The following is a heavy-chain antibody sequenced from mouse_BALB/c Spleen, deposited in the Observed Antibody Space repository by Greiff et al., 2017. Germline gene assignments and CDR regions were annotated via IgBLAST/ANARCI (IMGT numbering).Heavy chain of an antibody. V-gene: IGHV1-81*01. CDR3: ARRNYGSWYFDV. D-gene: IGHD1-1*01. CDR1: GYTFTDYV. J-gene: IGHJ1*01. Sequence: QVQLQQSGPELVKPGASVKMSCKASGYTFTDYVISWVKQRTGQGLEWIGEIYPGSGSTYYNEKFKGKATLTADKSSNTAYMQLSSLTSEDSAVYFCARRNYGSWYFDVWGAGTTVTVSS. CDR2: IYPGSGST.